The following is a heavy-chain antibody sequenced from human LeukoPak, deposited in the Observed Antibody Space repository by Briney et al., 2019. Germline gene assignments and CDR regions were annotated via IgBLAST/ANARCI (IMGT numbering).Heavy chain of an antibody. Sequence: SETLSLTCTVSGGSISSSSYYWGWIRQPPGKGLEWIGYIYYSGSTYYNPSLKSRVTISVDTSKNQFSLKLSSVTAADTAVYYCARGIQHYYDSSGYTAYNWFDPWGQGTLVTVSS. D-gene: IGHD3-22*01. CDR2: IYYSGST. CDR1: GGSISSSSYY. CDR3: ARGIQHYYDSSGYTAYNWFDP. V-gene: IGHV4-31*03. J-gene: IGHJ5*02.